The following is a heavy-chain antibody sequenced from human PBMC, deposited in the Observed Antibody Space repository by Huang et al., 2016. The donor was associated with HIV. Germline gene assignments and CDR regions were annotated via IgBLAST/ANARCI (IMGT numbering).Heavy chain of an antibody. CDR2: FDPENYET. J-gene: IGHJ4*02. CDR3: AGGLLAMNY. CDR1: GYTLIELS. V-gene: IGHV1-24*01. D-gene: IGHD3-16*01. Sequence: QVQLVQSGPEVKKPGASVKVSCKVSGYTLIELSMHWVRQAPGKGLEWMGGFDPENYETLHAQRFQGRVTMTEDTSMNTAYMELIGLTSEDTAVYYCAGGLLAMNYWGQGTLVTVSS.